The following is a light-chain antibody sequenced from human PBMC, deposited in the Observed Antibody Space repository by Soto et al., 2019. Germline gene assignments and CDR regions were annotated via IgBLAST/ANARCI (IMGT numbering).Light chain of an antibody. CDR3: SSYTTSTTFV. Sequence: QSALTQPASVSGSPGQSITISCTGTSSDIGRYNYVSWYQQHPGKAPKLMIYGVTNRPSGVSNRFSGSKSGNTASLSISGLQAEDEADYYCSSYTTSTTFVFGSGTKLTVL. CDR2: GVT. J-gene: IGLJ1*01. CDR1: SSDIGRYNY. V-gene: IGLV2-14*03.